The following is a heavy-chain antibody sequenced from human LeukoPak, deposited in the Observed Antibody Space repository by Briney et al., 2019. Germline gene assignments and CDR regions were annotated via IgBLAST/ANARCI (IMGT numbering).Heavy chain of an antibody. Sequence: GGSLRLSCAASGFTVSSNYMSWVRQAPGKGLEWVSVIYSGGTTYYADSVKGRFTISRDNSKKTLYLQMNSLRAEDTAVYYCAREAGDDAFDIWGQGTMVTVSS. V-gene: IGHV3-66*01. CDR2: IYSGGTT. CDR1: GFTVSSNY. D-gene: IGHD7-27*01. CDR3: AREAGDDAFDI. J-gene: IGHJ3*02.